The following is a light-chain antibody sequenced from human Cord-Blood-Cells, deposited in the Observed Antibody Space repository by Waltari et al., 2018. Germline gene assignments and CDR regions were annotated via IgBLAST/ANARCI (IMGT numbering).Light chain of an antibody. CDR1: SSDVVGITY. Sequence: QSALTQPASGPGSPGQSITFSGPGPSSDVVGITYVSWYQQHQGKAPKLLIDDASNRPSGVSNRFSGSKSGNTASLTISGLQAEDEADYYCSSYTSSSTVVFGGGTKLTVL. J-gene: IGLJ2*01. CDR3: SSYTSSSTVV. CDR2: DAS. V-gene: IGLV2-14*01.